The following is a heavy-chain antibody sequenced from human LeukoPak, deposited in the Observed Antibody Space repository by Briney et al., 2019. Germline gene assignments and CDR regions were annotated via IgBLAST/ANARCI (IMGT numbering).Heavy chain of an antibody. CDR3: ARELRGDYVWGSYRLDY. V-gene: IGHV3-7*03. D-gene: IGHD3-16*02. CDR1: GFTFSSYW. J-gene: IGHJ4*02. CDR2: IKQDGSEK. Sequence: PGGSLRLSCEASGFTFSSYWMSWVRQAPGKGREWVANIKQDGSEKYYVDSVKGRFTISRDNAKNSLYLQMNSLRAEDTAVYYCARELRGDYVWGSYRLDYWGQGTLVTVSS.